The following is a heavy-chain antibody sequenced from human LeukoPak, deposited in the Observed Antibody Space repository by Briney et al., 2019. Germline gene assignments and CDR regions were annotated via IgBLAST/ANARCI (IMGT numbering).Heavy chain of an antibody. D-gene: IGHD1-14*01. CDR3: ARDVGRYDTSRPFDY. Sequence: ASVKVSCKASGYTFTNYDINWVRQATGQGLGWMGWMNPDGGTTSYAQNFQGRVTFTRNTSATTAYMELSSLRSEDTAVYYCARDVGRYDTSRPFDYWGQGTLVSVSS. J-gene: IGHJ4*02. V-gene: IGHV1-8*03. CDR1: GYTFTNYD. CDR2: MNPDGGTT.